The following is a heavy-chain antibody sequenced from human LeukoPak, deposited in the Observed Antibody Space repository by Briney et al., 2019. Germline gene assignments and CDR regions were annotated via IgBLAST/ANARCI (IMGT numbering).Heavy chain of an antibody. J-gene: IGHJ4*02. CDR3: ARGGWGSFDY. Sequence: PSETLSLTCTVSGCSISGYYWSWIRQPPGKGLEWIAFIYYSGTTNYNPSLKSRVTISLDTSKNQFSLKLISVTAADTAVYYCARGGWGSFDYWGQGTLVTVSS. CDR1: GCSISGYY. V-gene: IGHV4-59*01. D-gene: IGHD1-26*01. CDR2: IYYSGTT.